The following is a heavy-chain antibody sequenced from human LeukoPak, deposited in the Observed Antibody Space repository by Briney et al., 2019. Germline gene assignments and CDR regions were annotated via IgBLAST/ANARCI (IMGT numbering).Heavy chain of an antibody. CDR3: ASSTSGSYYIGGFRENDY. J-gene: IGHJ4*02. CDR1: GGTFNSYA. CDR2: IIPIFGTA. Sequence: GSSVKVSCKASGGTFNSYAIIWVRQAPGQALEWTGGIIPIFGTANYAEKFQGRVTITTDESTSTAYMELSSLRSEDTAVYYCASSTSGSYYIGGFRENDYWGQGTLVTVSS. D-gene: IGHD3-10*01. V-gene: IGHV1-69*05.